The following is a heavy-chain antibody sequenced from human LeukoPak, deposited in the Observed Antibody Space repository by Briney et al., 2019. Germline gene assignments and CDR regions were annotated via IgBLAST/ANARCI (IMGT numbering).Heavy chain of an antibody. Sequence: PSETLSLTCTVSGGSISSGGYCWSWIRQHPGKGLEWIGYIYYRGGTYHNPSLQSRVTISVDTSKNQFSLKLSSVSAADTAVYYCARYSSSSSFDPWGQGTLVTVSS. J-gene: IGHJ5*02. D-gene: IGHD6-6*01. CDR2: IYYRGGT. CDR1: GGSISSGGYC. V-gene: IGHV4-31*03. CDR3: ARYSSSSSFDP.